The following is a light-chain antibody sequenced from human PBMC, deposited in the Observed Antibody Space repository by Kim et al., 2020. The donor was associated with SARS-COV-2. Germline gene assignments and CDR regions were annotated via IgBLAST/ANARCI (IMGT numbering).Light chain of an antibody. CDR2: RDN. J-gene: IGLJ1*01. Sequence: VSPGQTASITCSGDKLGDKYASWYQQKPGQSPVVVIFRDNRRPSGTPERFSGSNSGNTATLTISGTQAMDEADYYCQAWDSSIYVFGTGTKVTVL. CDR3: QAWDSSIYV. CDR1: KLGDKY. V-gene: IGLV3-1*01.